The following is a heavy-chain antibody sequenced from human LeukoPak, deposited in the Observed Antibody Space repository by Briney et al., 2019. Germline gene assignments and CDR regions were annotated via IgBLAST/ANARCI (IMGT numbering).Heavy chain of an antibody. CDR1: GYTFSSHG. CDR2: ISVYNGNT. Sequence: ASVKVSCTASGYTFSSHGISWVRQAPGQGLEWMAWISVYNGNTKYAQKLQGRVTMTTDTSTDTAYMDLRRLRSDDTAVYYCARLVEDSSSWEDYFDYWGQGTLVTVSS. V-gene: IGHV1-18*01. CDR3: ARLVEDSSSWEDYFDY. D-gene: IGHD6-13*01. J-gene: IGHJ4*02.